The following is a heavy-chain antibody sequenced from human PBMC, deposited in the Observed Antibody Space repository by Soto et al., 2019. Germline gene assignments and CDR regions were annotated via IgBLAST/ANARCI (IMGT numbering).Heavy chain of an antibody. D-gene: IGHD3-10*01. Sequence: EVQLLESGGGLVQPGGSLRLSCETSGFSFNTYAMTWVRQAPGMGLEWVAVINYSGRTTFHAQSVKGRFTISRDNSRNTVFLQMDSLRAEDTAVYYCVKQRVSGKTYYYNMDVWGLGTTVIVSS. J-gene: IGHJ6*02. CDR1: GFSFNTYA. CDR3: VKQRVSGKTYYYNMDV. CDR2: INYSGRTT. V-gene: IGHV3-23*01.